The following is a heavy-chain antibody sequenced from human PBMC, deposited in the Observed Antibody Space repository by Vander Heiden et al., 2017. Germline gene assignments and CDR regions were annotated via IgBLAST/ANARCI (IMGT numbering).Heavy chain of an antibody. Sequence: EVQLVESGGGLVQPGRSLRLPCTASGFTFGAYAMSWVRQAPGKGLEWVGFIRSKAYGGTTEYAASVKGRFTISRDDSKGIAYLQMNSLKTEDTAVYYCTREGDSSSWYGGWFDPWGQGTLVTVSS. CDR1: GFTFGAYA. CDR3: TREGDSSSWYGGWFDP. CDR2: IRSKAYGGTT. J-gene: IGHJ5*02. V-gene: IGHV3-49*04. D-gene: IGHD6-13*01.